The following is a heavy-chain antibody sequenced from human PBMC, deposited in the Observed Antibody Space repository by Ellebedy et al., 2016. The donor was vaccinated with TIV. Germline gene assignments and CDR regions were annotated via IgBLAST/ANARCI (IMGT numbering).Heavy chain of an antibody. CDR2: IFLSRST. J-gene: IGHJ5*02. V-gene: IGHV4-4*02. CDR3: ARHRYSAGWFED. CDR1: GGSASSNHW. D-gene: IGHD2-8*02. Sequence: MPSETLSLTCAVSGGSASSNHWWSRVRQLPRKGLEWFGEIFLSRSTNYNPSLKGRVTLSVDASKNQFSLNLTSVTAADTAVYFYARHRYSAGWFEDWGQGTPVAVSS.